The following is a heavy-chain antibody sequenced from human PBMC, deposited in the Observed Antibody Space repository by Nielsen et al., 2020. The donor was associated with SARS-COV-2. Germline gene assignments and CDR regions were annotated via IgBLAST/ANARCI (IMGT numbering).Heavy chain of an antibody. J-gene: IGHJ5*02. CDR1: GFTFSSYG. D-gene: IGHD3-10*01. V-gene: IGHV3-48*01. CDR2: ISSGSSTI. CDR3: TRGVGGWFDP. Sequence: GESLKISCAASGFTFSSYGMHWVRQAPGKGLEWVSYISSGSSTIYYVDSVKGRFTISRDSAENLVYLQMNSLRVGDMAVYFCTRGVGGWFDPWGQGTLVTVSS.